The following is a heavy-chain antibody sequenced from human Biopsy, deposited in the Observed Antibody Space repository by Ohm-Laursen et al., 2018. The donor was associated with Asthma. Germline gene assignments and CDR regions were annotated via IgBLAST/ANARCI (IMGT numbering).Heavy chain of an antibody. CDR3: AKSADYYDSTDYLDF. J-gene: IGHJ4*01. CDR2: ISWNSGNI. CDR1: GFSFDDCA. Sequence: SLRLSCAASGFSFDDCAMHWVRQAPGKGLEWVSSISWNSGNIDYADSVKGRFTISRDNSKNSLYLQMQSLRPEDTAFYYCAKSADYYDSTDYLDFWGRGTLVTVSS. D-gene: IGHD3-22*01. V-gene: IGHV3-9*01.